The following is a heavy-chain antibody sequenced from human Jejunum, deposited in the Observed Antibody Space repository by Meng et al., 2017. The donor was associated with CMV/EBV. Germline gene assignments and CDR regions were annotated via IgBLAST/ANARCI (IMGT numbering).Heavy chain of an antibody. CDR1: GYTFDSYG. D-gene: IGHD3-10*01. V-gene: IGHV1-18*01. CDR2: ISANTVKT. Sequence: SGKASGYTFDSYGFSWVRQAPGQGLEWVGWISANTVKTNYAQKFEGRVTMTTDTSTSTAYMELRSLTSDDTGVYYCARVFSIGWFDPWGQGTLVTVSS. J-gene: IGHJ5*02. CDR3: ARVFSIGWFDP.